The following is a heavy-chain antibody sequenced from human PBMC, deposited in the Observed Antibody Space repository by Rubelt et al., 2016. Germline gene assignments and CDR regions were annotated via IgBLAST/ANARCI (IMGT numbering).Heavy chain of an antibody. J-gene: IGHJ6*02. CDR2: INHSGST. CDR1: VGSFSGYY. V-gene: IGHV4-34*01. Sequence: QVQLQQWGAGLLKPSETLSLTCAVYVGSFSGYYWTWIRQSPGKGLEWIGEINHSGSTNQNQSPRGRGMMSVDRSKNQVSLKVTPLTAAETAVYYCAGGTGAVGKGRSGMDVWGQGTTVTVSS. CDR3: AGGTGAVGKGRSGMDV. D-gene: IGHD6-13*01.